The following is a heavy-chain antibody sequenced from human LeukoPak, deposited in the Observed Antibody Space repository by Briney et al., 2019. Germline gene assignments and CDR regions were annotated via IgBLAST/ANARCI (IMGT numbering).Heavy chain of an antibody. CDR2: IKSKTDGGTT. V-gene: IGHV3-15*01. Sequence: GGSLRLSCAASGFTFSNAWMSWVRQAPGKGLEWVGRIKSKTDGGTTDYAAPVKGRFTISRDDSKNTLYLQMNSLKTEDTAVYYCTTDPRYSYGLIDYWGQGTLVTVSP. CDR3: TTDPRYSYGLIDY. D-gene: IGHD5-18*01. CDR1: GFTFSNAW. J-gene: IGHJ4*02.